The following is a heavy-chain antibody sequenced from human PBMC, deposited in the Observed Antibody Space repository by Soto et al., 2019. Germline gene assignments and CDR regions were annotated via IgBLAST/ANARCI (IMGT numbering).Heavy chain of an antibody. V-gene: IGHV3-23*01. CDR2: ISSNGANT. J-gene: IGHJ4*01. Sequence: GSLRLSCAASGFTFDSPYSHGMSWVRQSPGKGPEWVSTISSNGANTHYAESVKGRFTISKDASRNTVHLHMNSPRAEDTATYFCVSWVSAHFDYWGHGTPVTVSS. D-gene: IGHD2-8*01. CDR1: GFTFDSPYSHG. CDR3: VSWVSAHFDY.